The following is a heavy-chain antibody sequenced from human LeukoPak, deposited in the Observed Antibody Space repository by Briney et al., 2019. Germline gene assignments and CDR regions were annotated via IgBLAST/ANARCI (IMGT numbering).Heavy chain of an antibody. J-gene: IGHJ6*02. D-gene: IGHD1-26*01. CDR3: ARDWELLSDYYYAVDV. Sequence: SETLSLTCAVYGGSFSGYYWSWIRQPPGKGLEWIGEINHSGSTNYNPSLKSRVTISVDTSKNHFSLKLTSVTAADTAVYYCARDWELLSDYYYAVDVWGRGTTVTVSS. CDR1: GGSFSGYY. V-gene: IGHV4-34*01. CDR2: INHSGST.